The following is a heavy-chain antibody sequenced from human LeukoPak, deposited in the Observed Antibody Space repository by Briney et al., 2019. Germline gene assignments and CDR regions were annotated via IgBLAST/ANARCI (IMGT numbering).Heavy chain of an antibody. CDR2: VTGSGGSS. CDR3: AKAASLTGYYFDN. CDR1: GFTFRRYA. D-gene: IGHD3-9*01. V-gene: IGHV3-23*01. J-gene: IGHJ4*02. Sequence: PGGSLRLSCSASGFTFRRYAMSWVRQAPGKGLEWVSAVTGSGGSSYYADSVNGRFTMSRDNSKNTVDLQMNSLRVEDTAVYYCAKAASLTGYYFDNWGQGTRVIVSS.